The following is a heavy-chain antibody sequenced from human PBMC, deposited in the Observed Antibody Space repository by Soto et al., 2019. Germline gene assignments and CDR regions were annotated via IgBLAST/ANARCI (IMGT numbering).Heavy chain of an antibody. J-gene: IGHJ6*02. Sequence: GASVKVSCKASGYTFTSYGISWVRQAPGQGLEWMGWISAYNGNTNYAQKLQGRVTMTTDTSTSTAYMELRSLRSDDTAVYYCARESINCGCDCYYYSYYGMDVWAQRTTVTVSS. CDR2: ISAYNGNT. D-gene: IGHD2-21*02. CDR3: ARESINCGCDCYYYSYYGMDV. CDR1: GYTFTSYG. V-gene: IGHV1-18*01.